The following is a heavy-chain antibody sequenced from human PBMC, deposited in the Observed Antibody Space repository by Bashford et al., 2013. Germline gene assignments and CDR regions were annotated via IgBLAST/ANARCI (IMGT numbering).Heavy chain of an antibody. Sequence: VASVKVSCRASGYNYLTYGLSWVRQAPDKGLNGWDGSALTVVIHPIAQKFQGRITMTADTSPNIASMTLRSLRSDDTAVYFCATEGFCSGGACQGRGYYRYYGMDVWGQGTTVTV. D-gene: IGHD2-15*01. CDR3: ATEGFCSGGACQGRGYYRYYGMDV. CDR1: GYNYLTYG. CDR2: SALTVVI. J-gene: IGHJ6*02. V-gene: IGHV1-18*01.